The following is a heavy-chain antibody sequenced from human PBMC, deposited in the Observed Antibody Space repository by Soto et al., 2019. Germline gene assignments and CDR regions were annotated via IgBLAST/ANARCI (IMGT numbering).Heavy chain of an antibody. Sequence: EVQLVESGGGLVQPGGSLRLSCAASGFTFSTYWMTWVRQAPGKGLEWVANIKQDGSEKKYVDSVKGRCTISRDNAKNSLYLQINNVRLEDTALYYCARRKLYETSGYEGVDYWGQGTLVTVSS. CDR1: GFTFSTYW. CDR3: ARRKLYETSGYEGVDY. J-gene: IGHJ4*02. D-gene: IGHD3-3*01. CDR2: IKQDGSEK. V-gene: IGHV3-7*01.